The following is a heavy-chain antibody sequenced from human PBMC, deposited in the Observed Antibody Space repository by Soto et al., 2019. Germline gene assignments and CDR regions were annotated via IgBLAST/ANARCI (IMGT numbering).Heavy chain of an antibody. Sequence: GAALKISCEGSGYSFTSYWISWVRQMPGKGLEWMGRIDPSDSYTNYSPSFQGHVTISADKSISTAYLQWSSLKASDTAMYYCARHAGGRYNWFDPWGQGTLVTVSS. V-gene: IGHV5-10-1*01. D-gene: IGHD6-19*01. CDR1: GYSFTSYW. CDR2: IDPSDSYT. J-gene: IGHJ5*02. CDR3: ARHAGGRYNWFDP.